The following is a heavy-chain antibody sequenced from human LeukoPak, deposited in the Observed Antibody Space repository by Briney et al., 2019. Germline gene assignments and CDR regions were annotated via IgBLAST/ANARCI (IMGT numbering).Heavy chain of an antibody. CDR1: GFTLSDYY. D-gene: IGHD5-24*01. CDR3: ARGAGYNSYYFDY. V-gene: IGHV3-11*01. CDR2: ISSSGSTI. J-gene: IGHJ4*02. Sequence: GGSLRLSCAASGFTLSDYYMSWIRQAPGKGLEWVSYISSSGSTIYYADSVKGRFTISRDNAKNSLYLQMNSLRAEDTAAYYCARGAGYNSYYFDYWGQGTLVTVSS.